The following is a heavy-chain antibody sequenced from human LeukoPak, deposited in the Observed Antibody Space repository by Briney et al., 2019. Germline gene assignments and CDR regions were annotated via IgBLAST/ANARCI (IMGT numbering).Heavy chain of an antibody. V-gene: IGHV7-4-1*02. D-gene: IGHD3-16*02. CDR2: INANTGNP. CDR1: GYTFTSYS. CDR3: ARAYQRLGELSLPDY. Sequence: GASVKVSCKASGYTFTSYSMNWVRQAPGQGLEYMGWINANTGNPTYAQGFTGRFVFSLDTSVSTAYLQISSLKAEDTAVYYCARAYQRLGELSLPDYWGQGTLVTVSS. J-gene: IGHJ4*02.